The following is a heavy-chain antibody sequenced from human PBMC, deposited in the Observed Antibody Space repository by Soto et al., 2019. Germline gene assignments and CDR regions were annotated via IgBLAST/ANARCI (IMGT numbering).Heavy chain of an antibody. CDR2: IYWNDDK. J-gene: IGHJ4*02. CDR3: VHSKYTDFWSGYYSFYFDY. Sequence: QITLKESGPPQVKPTQPLTLTCTFSGFSLSTSGEGVGWIRQPPGKALEWLALIYWNDDKPYSPSLKNRLTVTKDASKNQVVLTMTNMDPVDTATYYCVHSKYTDFWSGYYSFYFDYWGQGTLVTVSS. V-gene: IGHV2-5*01. D-gene: IGHD3-3*01. CDR1: GFSLSTSGEG.